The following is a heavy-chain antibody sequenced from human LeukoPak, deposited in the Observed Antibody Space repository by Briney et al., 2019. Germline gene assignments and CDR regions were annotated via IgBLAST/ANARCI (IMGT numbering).Heavy chain of an antibody. J-gene: IGHJ4*02. CDR3: ARDTDSPGDFNFDY. CDR2: ISSSGSGT. D-gene: IGHD4-17*01. CDR1: GFTFSNYA. Sequence: GGSLRLSCTASGFTFSNYAMTWVRQAPGKGLDWVSSISSSGSGTNYADSVKGRFTISRDNSKNTLYLQMNRLRSEDTAVYYCARDTDSPGDFNFDYWGQGTLVTVSS. V-gene: IGHV3-23*01.